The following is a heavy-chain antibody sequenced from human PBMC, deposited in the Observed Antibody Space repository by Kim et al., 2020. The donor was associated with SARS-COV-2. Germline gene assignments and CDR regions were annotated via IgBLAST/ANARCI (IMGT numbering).Heavy chain of an antibody. J-gene: IGHJ3*02. V-gene: IGHV3-74*01. CDR1: GFTFSSYW. Sequence: GGSLRLSCAASGFTFSSYWMHWVRQAPGKGLVWVSRINSDGSSTSYADSVKGRFTISRDNAKNTLYLQMNSLRAEDTAVYYCARPAMVRGVIIMSYDAFDIWGQGTMVTVSS. CDR2: INSDGSST. D-gene: IGHD3-10*01. CDR3: ARPAMVRGVIIMSYDAFDI.